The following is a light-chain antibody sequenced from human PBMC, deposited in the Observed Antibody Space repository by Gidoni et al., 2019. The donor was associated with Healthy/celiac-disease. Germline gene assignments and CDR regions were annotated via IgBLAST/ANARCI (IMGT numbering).Light chain of an antibody. CDR2: DAS. V-gene: IGKV1-5*01. Sequence: DTQMTQSPSTLSASVGDRVTITCRASQSISSWLAWYQQKPGKAPKLLIYDASSLESGVPSRFSGSGSGTEFTLTISSLQPDDFATYYCQQCNSYPYTFGQGTKLEIK. CDR3: QQCNSYPYT. J-gene: IGKJ2*01. CDR1: QSISSW.